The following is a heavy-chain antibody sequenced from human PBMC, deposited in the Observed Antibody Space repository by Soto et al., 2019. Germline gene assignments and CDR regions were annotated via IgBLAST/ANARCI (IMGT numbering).Heavy chain of an antibody. V-gene: IGHV3-30*18. CDR3: AKVWGDIEVVPGAVTEY. CDR2: ISYDGNNK. CDR1: GFTFSSYG. D-gene: IGHD2-2*01. Sequence: QVQLVESGGGVVKPGRSLRLSCAASGFTFSSYGMHWVRQAPGKGLEWVSVISYDGNNKYYADSVKGRFTISRDSSKNTLFLHMNSLRAEDTAVYYCAKVWGDIEVVPGAVTEYWGQGTLVTVSS. J-gene: IGHJ4*02.